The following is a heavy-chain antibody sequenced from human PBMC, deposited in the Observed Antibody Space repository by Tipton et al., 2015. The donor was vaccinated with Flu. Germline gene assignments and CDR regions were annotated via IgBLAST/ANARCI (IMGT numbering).Heavy chain of an antibody. Sequence: TLSLTCTVSGGSISSYYWSWIRQPPGKGLEWIGNIYYSGSTNYNPSLKGRVTISVDTSKNQFSLKMSSVTAADTAVYYCARAPGRPCSANACPNWFDPCGQGTLVTVSS. CDR2: IYYSGST. D-gene: IGHD2-8*01. CDR1: GGSISSYY. CDR3: ARAPGRPCSANACPNWFDP. V-gene: IGHV4-59*12. J-gene: IGHJ5*02.